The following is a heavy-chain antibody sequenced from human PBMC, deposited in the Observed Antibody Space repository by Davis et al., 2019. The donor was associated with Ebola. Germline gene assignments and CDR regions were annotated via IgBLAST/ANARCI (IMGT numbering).Heavy chain of an antibody. CDR2: INPSGGST. Sequence: AASVKVSCKASGYTFTSYYMHWVRQAPGQGLEWMGIINPSGGSTSYAQKFQGRVTITADKSTSTAYMELSSLRSEDTAVYYCARDRYNWNLRRWFDPWGQGTLVTVSS. J-gene: IGHJ5*02. CDR1: GYTFTSYY. D-gene: IGHD1-1*01. V-gene: IGHV1-46*01. CDR3: ARDRYNWNLRRWFDP.